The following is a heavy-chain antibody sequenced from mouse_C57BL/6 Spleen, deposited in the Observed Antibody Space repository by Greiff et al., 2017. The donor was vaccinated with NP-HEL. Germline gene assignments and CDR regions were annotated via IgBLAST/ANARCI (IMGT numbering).Heavy chain of an antibody. CDR1: GFTFSDYG. CDR3: ATYYSDAMDY. CDR2: ISSGSSTI. V-gene: IGHV5-17*01. D-gene: IGHD2-10*01. Sequence: EVKLMESGGGLVKPGGSLKLSCAASGFTFSDYGMHWVRQAPEKGLEWVAYISSGSSTIYYADTVKGQFTISRDNAKNTLFLQMTSLRSEDTAMYYGATYYSDAMDYWGKGTSVTVS. J-gene: IGHJ4*01.